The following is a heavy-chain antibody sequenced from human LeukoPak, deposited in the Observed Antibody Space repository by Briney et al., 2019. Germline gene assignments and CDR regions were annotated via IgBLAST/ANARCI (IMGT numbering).Heavy chain of an antibody. D-gene: IGHD1-26*01. J-gene: IGHJ6*02. CDR1: GFTVSSNY. V-gene: IGHV3-53*01. CDR3: AREGTTYYYGMDV. Sequence: PGGSLRLSCEASGFTVSSNYMSWVRQAPGKGLEWVSVIYSGGSTYYADSVKGRFTISRDNSKNTLYLQMNSLRAEDTAVYYCAREGTTYYYGMDVWGQGTTVTVSS. CDR2: IYSGGST.